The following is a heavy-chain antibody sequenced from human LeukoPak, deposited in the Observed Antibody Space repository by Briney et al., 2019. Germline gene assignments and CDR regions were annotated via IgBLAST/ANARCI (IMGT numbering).Heavy chain of an antibody. CDR3: AKRGVVIRVILVGFHKEAYYFDS. CDR2: ISGSGGRT. D-gene: IGHD3-22*01. V-gene: IGHV3-23*01. CDR1: GITLSNYG. Sequence: GGSLRLSCVVSGITLSNYGMSWVRQTPGKGLEWVASISGSGGRTNYADSVRGRFTISRDNSKNTLYLQMNSLRAEDTAVYFCAKRGVVIRVILVGFHKEAYYFDSWGQGARVTVSS. J-gene: IGHJ4*02.